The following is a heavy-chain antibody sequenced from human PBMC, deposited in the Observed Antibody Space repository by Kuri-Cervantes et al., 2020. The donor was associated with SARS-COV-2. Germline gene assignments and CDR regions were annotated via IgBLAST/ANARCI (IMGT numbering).Heavy chain of an antibody. CDR2: IWYDGSNK. V-gene: IGHV3-33*01. CDR3: ARDSDTTGYYWYFDL. CDR1: GFTFSSYG. D-gene: IGHD3-22*01. Sequence: GGSLRLSCAASGFTFSSYGMHWVRQAPGKGLEWVAVIWYDGSNKYYADSVKGRFTISRDNSKNTLYLQMNSLRAEDTAVYYCARDSDTTGYYWYFDLWGRGTLVTVSS. J-gene: IGHJ2*01.